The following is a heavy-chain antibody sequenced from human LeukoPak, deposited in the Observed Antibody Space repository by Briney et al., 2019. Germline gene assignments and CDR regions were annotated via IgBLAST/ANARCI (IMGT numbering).Heavy chain of an antibody. CDR3: ATTYHYDTSGYYPFGY. CDR1: GGSISSSNW. Sequence: SETLSLTCAVSGGSISSSNWWSWVRQPPGKGLEWIGEIYHSGSTNYNPSLNSRVTISVDTSKNAFSLRLNSVTAADTAVYYCATTYHYDTSGYYPFGYWGQGTLATVSS. D-gene: IGHD3-22*01. J-gene: IGHJ4*02. CDR2: IYHSGST. V-gene: IGHV4-4*02.